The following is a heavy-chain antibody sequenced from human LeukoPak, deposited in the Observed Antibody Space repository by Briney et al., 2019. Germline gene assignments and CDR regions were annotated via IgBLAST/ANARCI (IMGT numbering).Heavy chain of an antibody. J-gene: IGHJ6*02. Sequence: GGSLRLSCAASGFTFSSYAMSWVRQAPGKGLEWVSVISGSGGNTYYADSVKGRFTISRDNSKNTLYLQLNSLRAEDTAAYYCAKHWDTVRYGMDVWGQGTTVTVSS. CDR2: ISGSGGNT. D-gene: IGHD4-17*01. CDR3: AKHWDTVRYGMDV. V-gene: IGHV3-23*01. CDR1: GFTFSSYA.